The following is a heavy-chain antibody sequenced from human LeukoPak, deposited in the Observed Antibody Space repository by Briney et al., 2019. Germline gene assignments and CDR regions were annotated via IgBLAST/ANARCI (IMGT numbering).Heavy chain of an antibody. V-gene: IGHV4-59*08. Sequence: SETLSLTCTVSGGSTSSDYWSWIRQSPGKGLEWVGYVYNSGDTGKNPSLKSRVTILLDTSKNQCSLKLTSVSAADTAVYYCARLKLGAYFDLWGQGTLVTVSS. J-gene: IGHJ5*02. CDR2: VYNSGDT. D-gene: IGHD3-16*01. CDR1: GGSTSSDY. CDR3: ARLKLGAYFDL.